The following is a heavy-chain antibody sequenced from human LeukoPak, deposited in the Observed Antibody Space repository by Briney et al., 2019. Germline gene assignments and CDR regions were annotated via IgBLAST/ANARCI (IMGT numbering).Heavy chain of an antibody. V-gene: IGHV4-34*01. CDR3: ASGYCGGACQLGGVDM. CDR1: GGSLSGYY. Sequence: SETLSLTCAVYGGSLSGYYWSWIRQSPGKGLEWIGEINDSGSTNYNPSLKSRVTISLDTSGNQFSLKLSSVTAADTAVYYCASGYCGGACQLGGVDMWGQGTMVTVSS. CDR2: INDSGST. J-gene: IGHJ3*02. D-gene: IGHD2-21*02.